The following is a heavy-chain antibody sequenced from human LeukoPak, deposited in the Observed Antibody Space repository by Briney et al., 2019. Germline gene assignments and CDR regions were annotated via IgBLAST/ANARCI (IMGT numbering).Heavy chain of an antibody. V-gene: IGHV4-59*01. CDR2: IYYSGST. Sequence: SETLSLTCTVSGGSISSYYWSWIRQPPGKGLEWIGYIYYSGSTNYNPSLKSRVTISVDTSKNQFSLKLSSVTAADTAVYYCARIPDDYGDYYFDYWGQGTLVTVSS. CDR3: ARIPDDYGDYYFDY. D-gene: IGHD4-17*01. CDR1: GGSISSYY. J-gene: IGHJ4*02.